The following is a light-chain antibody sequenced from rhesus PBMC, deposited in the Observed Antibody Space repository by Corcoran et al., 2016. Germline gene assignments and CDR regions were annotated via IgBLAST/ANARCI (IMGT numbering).Light chain of an antibody. CDR1: EDVNNY. CDR2: KAS. CDR3: QHNYGSPIS. Sequence: DIQMTQSPSSLSASVGDRVTITCRPSEDVNNYLNWYQQQPGKPPKLLIYKASTLQSGVPSRFRGSGSGTDYTFTITSLQSEDVATYYFQHNYGSPISFGGGTKVEI. V-gene: IGKV1-74*01. J-gene: IGKJ4*01.